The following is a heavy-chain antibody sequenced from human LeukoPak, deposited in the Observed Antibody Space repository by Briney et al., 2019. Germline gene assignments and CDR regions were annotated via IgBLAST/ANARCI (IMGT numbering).Heavy chain of an antibody. CDR1: GFTFSGYG. D-gene: IGHD5-18*01. V-gene: IGHV3-30*01. J-gene: IGHJ4*02. CDR3: ARDEWIQLWYLDY. CDR2: ISSDGSTQ. Sequence: GRSLRLSCAASGFTFSGYGMHWVRQAPGKGLEWVALISSDGSTQYYADSVRGRFTISRDDSKSTVHLQMNRLRVEDTAVYYCARDEWIQLWYLDYWGQGTLVTVSS.